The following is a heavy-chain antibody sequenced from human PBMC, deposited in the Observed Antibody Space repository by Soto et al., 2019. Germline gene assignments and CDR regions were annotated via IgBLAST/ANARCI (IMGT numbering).Heavy chain of an antibody. J-gene: IGHJ5*02. Sequence: LRLSCAASGFTFSSYSMNWVRQAPGKGLEWVSYISSSSSTIYYADSVKGRFTISRDNAKNSLYLQMNSLRAEDTAVYYCARHPERIAQIGWFDPWGQGNLVTFSS. CDR3: ARHPERIAQIGWFDP. CDR1: GFTFSSYS. CDR2: ISSSSSTI. D-gene: IGHD6-13*01. V-gene: IGHV3-48*01.